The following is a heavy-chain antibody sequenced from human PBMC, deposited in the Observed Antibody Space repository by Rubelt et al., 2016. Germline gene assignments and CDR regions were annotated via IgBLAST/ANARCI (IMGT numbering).Heavy chain of an antibody. CDR2: INPSGGST. D-gene: IGHD5-24*01. Sequence: QVQLVQSGAEVKKPGAPVKVSCKASGYTFTGYYMHWVRQAPGQGLEWMGIINPSGGSTSYAQKSQGGVTMTRDTSTSTVYMELSSRRAEDTAVYYCARTKTVEMATIPLAYWGQGTLVTVSS. V-gene: IGHV1-46*01. J-gene: IGHJ4*02. CDR1: GYTFTGYY. CDR3: ARTKTVEMATIPLAY.